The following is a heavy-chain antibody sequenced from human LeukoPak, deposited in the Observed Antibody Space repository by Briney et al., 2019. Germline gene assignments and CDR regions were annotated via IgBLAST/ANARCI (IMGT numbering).Heavy chain of an antibody. Sequence: GGSLRLSCAASGFTFSNAWMSWVRQAPGKGLEWVGRIKSKTDGGTTDYAAPVKGRFTISRDDSKNTLYLQMNSLKTEDTAVYYCTTRILGYCSSTSCYTRVYWGQGTLVTVSS. CDR1: GFTFSNAW. CDR2: IKSKTDGGTT. J-gene: IGHJ4*02. V-gene: IGHV3-15*01. D-gene: IGHD2-2*02. CDR3: TTRILGYCSSTSCYTRVY.